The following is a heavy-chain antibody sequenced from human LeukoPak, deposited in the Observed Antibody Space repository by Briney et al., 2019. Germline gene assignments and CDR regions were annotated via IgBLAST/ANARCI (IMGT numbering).Heavy chain of an antibody. J-gene: IGHJ3*02. CDR1: SGSFSSYY. CDR3: AREFHDAFDI. V-gene: IGHV4-59*01. CDR2: IYYSGTT. Sequence: SETLSLTCTVSSGSFSSYYWSWIRQPPGKGLEWIGYIYYSGTTNYNPSLKSRVTLSVDTSKNQFSLKLNSVTAADTAVYYCAREFHDAFDIWGQGTMVTVPS.